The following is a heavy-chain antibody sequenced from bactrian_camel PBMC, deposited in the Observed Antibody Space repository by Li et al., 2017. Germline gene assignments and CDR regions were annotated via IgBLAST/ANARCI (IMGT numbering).Heavy chain of an antibody. CDR1: GSAGFIFSNYW. D-gene: IGHD5*01. CDR2: IYDVGGPA. V-gene: IGHV3S6*01. CDR3: APSLGLWVGYASRPEADFGY. J-gene: IGHJ6*01. Sequence: HVQLVESGGGLVQPGGSLTLSCAAAGSAGFIFSNYWNYWVRQAPGKGLEWVSSIYDVGGPAHYADSVKGRFTISRDNAKNTLFLQLMSLKTEDTAMYYCAPSLGLWVGYASRPEADFGYWGQGTQVTVS.